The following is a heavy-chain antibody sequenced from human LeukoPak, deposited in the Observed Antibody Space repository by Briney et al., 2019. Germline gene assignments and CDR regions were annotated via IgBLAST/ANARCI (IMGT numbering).Heavy chain of an antibody. J-gene: IGHJ4*02. D-gene: IGHD3-3*01. CDR3: ARRGVGTIFGVVVYYFDY. CDR2: IYYSGST. V-gene: IGHV4-39*01. CDR1: GGSISSCSYY. Sequence: SETLSLTCTVSGGSISSCSYYWGWIRQPRGKGLEWIGYIYYSGSTYYNPSLKSRVTISVDTSKNQFSLKLSSVTAADTAVYYCARRGVGTIFGVVVYYFDYWGQGTLVTVSS.